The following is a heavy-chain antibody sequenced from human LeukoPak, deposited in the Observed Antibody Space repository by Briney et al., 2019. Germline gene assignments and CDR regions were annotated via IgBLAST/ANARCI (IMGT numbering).Heavy chain of an antibody. CDR3: ARVWRGSYDY. D-gene: IGHD1-26*01. V-gene: IGHV3-72*01. Sequence: GGSLRLSCAASGFTFSDHYMDWVRQAPGKGLEWVGRTRNKANSYTTEYAASVKGRFTISRDDSKNSLYLQMNSLKTEDTAVYYCARVWRGSYDYWGQGTLVTVSS. CDR1: GFTFSDHY. J-gene: IGHJ4*02. CDR2: TRNKANSYTT.